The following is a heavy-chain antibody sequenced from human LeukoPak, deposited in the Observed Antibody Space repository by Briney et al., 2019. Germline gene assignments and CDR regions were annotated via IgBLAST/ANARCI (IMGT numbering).Heavy chain of an antibody. V-gene: IGHV3-43D*03. CDR2: ISWDGGST. D-gene: IGHD4-23*01. J-gene: IGHJ4*02. CDR1: GFTFDDYA. Sequence: GASLRLSCAASGFTFDDYAMHWVRQAPGKGLEWVSLISWDGGSTYYADSVKGRFTISRDNSKNSLYLQMNSLRAEDTALYYCAKDNQARPTWVTDYWGQGTLVTVSS. CDR3: AKDNQARPTWVTDY.